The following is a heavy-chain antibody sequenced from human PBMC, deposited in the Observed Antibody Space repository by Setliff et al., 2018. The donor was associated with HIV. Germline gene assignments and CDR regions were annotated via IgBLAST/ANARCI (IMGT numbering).Heavy chain of an antibody. CDR1: GGSFSDNY. D-gene: IGHD1-26*01. CDR3: ARGWEQLLPLDY. J-gene: IGHJ4*02. CDR2: INHSGRT. Sequence: SETLSLTCAVYGGSFSDNYWSWIRQSPGKGLEWIGEINHSGRTKYSPSLRSRVSISVDTSKTQFSLKLSSVTAADTAVYYCARGWEQLLPLDYWGQGTLVTVSS. V-gene: IGHV4-34*01.